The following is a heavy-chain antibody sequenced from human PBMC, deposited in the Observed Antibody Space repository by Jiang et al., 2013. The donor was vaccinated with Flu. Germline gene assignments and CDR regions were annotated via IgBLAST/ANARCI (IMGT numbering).Heavy chain of an antibody. CDR2: IYPDDSDT. D-gene: IGHD4-23*01. V-gene: IGHV5-51*01. Sequence: GESLKISCKGSGYSFTSYWIGWVRQMPGKAWSGWGIIYPDDSDTRYSPSFQGQVTISADKSISTAYLQWSSLKASDTAMYYCARPAYGDNGDYWGQGTLVTVSS. CDR1: GYSFTSYW. CDR3: ARPAYGDNGDY. J-gene: IGHJ4*02.